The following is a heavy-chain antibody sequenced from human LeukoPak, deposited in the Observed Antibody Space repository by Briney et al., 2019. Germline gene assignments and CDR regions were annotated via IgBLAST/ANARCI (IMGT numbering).Heavy chain of an antibody. CDR2: IRYDGSNK. D-gene: IGHD2-2*01. J-gene: IGHJ5*02. Sequence: GGSLRLSCAASGFTFSTYGMHWVRQAPGKGLEWVAFIRYDGSNKYYADSVKGRFTISRDNSKNTLYLQMGSLRAEDMAVYYCARSGYCSSTSCYHWFDPWGQGTLVTVSS. CDR3: ARSGYCSSTSCYHWFDP. CDR1: GFTFSTYG. V-gene: IGHV3-30*02.